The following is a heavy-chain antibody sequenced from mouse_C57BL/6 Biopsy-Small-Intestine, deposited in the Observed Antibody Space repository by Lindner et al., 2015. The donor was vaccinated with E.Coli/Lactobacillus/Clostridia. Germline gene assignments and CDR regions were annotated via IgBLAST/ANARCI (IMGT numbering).Heavy chain of an antibody. J-gene: IGHJ2*01. CDR1: GYTFTSYW. CDR3: ARRRGTPYYFDY. V-gene: IGHV1-53*01. Sequence: VQLQESGSELVMPGASVKLSCKASGYTFTSYWMHWVRQRPGQGLEWIGNINPSNGGTNYNEKFKSKATLTVDKSSSTAYMQLSSLTSEDSAVYYCARRRGTPYYFDYWGQGTTLTVSS. CDR2: INPSNGGT.